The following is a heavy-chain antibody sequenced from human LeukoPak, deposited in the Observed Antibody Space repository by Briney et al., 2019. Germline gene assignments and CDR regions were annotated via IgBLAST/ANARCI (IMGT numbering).Heavy chain of an antibody. V-gene: IGHV1-2*02. CDR3: ARDPFGGWYLYGMDV. CDR1: GYTFTGYY. CDR2: INPNSGGT. Sequence: ASVKVSCKASGYTFTGYYMHWVRQAPGQGLEWMGWINPNSGGTNYAQKFQGRVTMTRDTSISTAHMELSRLRSDDTAVYYCARDPFGGWYLYGMDVWGQGTTVTVSS. D-gene: IGHD6-19*01. J-gene: IGHJ6*02.